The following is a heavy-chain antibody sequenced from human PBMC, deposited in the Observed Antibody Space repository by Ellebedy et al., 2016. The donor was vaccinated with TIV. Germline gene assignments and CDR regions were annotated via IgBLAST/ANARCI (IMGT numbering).Heavy chain of an antibody. CDR3: ARLPDDAFDI. J-gene: IGHJ3*02. CDR1: GGSISSYY. Sequence: SETLSLTXTVSGGSISSYYWSWIRQPPGKGLEWIGYIYYSGSTNYNPSLKSRVTISVDTSKNQFSLKLSSVTAADTAVYYCARLPDDAFDIWGQGTMVTVSS. D-gene: IGHD1-14*01. CDR2: IYYSGST. V-gene: IGHV4-59*01.